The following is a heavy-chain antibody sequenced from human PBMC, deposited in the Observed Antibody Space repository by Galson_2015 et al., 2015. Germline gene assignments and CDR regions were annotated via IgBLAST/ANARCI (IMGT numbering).Heavy chain of an antibody. Sequence: PALVKPTQPLTLTCTFSGFSLSTRGVGVGWIRQPPGKALEWLALIYWDDDKRYSPSLKSRLTITKDTSKNQVVLTMTNMDPVDTATYYCARISRYGGNHYFDYWGQGTLVTVSS. CDR1: GFSLSTRGVG. V-gene: IGHV2-5*02. J-gene: IGHJ4*02. CDR3: ARISRYGGNHYFDY. D-gene: IGHD4-23*01. CDR2: IYWDDDK.